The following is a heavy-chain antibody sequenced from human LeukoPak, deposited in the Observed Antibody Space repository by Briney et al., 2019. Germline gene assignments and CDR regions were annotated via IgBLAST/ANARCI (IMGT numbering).Heavy chain of an antibody. J-gene: IGHJ4*02. D-gene: IGHD2-15*01. Sequence: SVKVSCEASGGTFSSYAISWVRQAPGQGLEWMGGIIPIFGTANYAQKFQGRVTITADKSTSTDYMELSSLRSEDTAVYYCASPLSGWFGFDYWGQGTLVTVSS. CDR1: GGTFSSYA. CDR3: ASPLSGWFGFDY. CDR2: IIPIFGTA. V-gene: IGHV1-69*06.